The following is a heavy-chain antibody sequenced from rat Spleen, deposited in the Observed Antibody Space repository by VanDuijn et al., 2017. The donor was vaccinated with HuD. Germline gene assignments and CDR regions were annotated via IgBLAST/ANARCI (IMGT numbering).Heavy chain of an antibody. J-gene: IGHJ2*01. Sequence: EVYLVESGGGLVQPGRSLKLSCAASGFTFSDYYMAWVRQAPTKGLEWVATISYDGKNPYYRDSVKGRFTISRDNAKNTLYLQMDSLRSEDTATYYCTREIMFYFDYWGQGVMVTVSS. CDR3: TREIMFYFDY. V-gene: IGHV5-20*01. CDR1: GFTFSDYY. D-gene: IGHD1-5*01. CDR2: ISYDGKNP.